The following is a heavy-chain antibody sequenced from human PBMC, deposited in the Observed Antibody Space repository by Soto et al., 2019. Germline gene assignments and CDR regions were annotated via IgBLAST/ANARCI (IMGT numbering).Heavy chain of an antibody. Sequence: QVQLVQSGAEVKKPGASVKVSCKSSGYSFTGYYIHWVRQAPGQGLEWMGWINPNSGGTNHAQKVQGRVTMTRDTSISTAYMELSSLRSDDTAVYYCARRFLEARDWFDPWGQGTLVTVSS. D-gene: IGHD3-3*01. V-gene: IGHV1-2*02. CDR1: GYSFTGYY. CDR3: ARRFLEARDWFDP. CDR2: INPNSGGT. J-gene: IGHJ5*02.